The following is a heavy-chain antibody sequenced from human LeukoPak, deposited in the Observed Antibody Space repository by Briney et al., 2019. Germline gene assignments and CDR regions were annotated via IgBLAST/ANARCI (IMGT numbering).Heavy chain of an antibody. CDR1: GGSISSYY. V-gene: IGHV4-59*01. CDR2: IHYTGST. CDR3: ARGGYYDSGNDFRFDP. J-gene: IGHJ5*02. D-gene: IGHD3-10*01. Sequence: SETLSLTCTVSGGSISSYYWSWIRQSPGKGLECIGYIHYTGSTNYNPSLKSRVTISVETSKNQFSLKLKSVTAADTAVYYCARGGYYDSGNDFRFDPWGQGTLVTVSS.